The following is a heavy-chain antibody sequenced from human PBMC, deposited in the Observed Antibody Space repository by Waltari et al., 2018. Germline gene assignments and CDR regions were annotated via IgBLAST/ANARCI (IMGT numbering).Heavy chain of an antibody. J-gene: IGHJ6*02. V-gene: IGHV3-11*06. CDR1: EFNFGDSS. CDR2: ISETNSYK. D-gene: IGHD5-18*01. CDR3: ARGMGRYTYGYDGLDV. Sequence: QERLVESGGNLVRPGGSLPLSCKGYEFNFGDSSKSWIRQAPGKGLQWIAYISETNSYKNYAESVRGRFTASRDNAKKSLSLEMNSLTADDTAVYYCARGMGRYTYGYDGLDVWGQGTTVIVSS.